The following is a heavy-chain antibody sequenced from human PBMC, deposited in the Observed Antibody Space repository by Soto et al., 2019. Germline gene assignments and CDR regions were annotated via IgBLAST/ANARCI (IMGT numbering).Heavy chain of an antibody. CDR2: IYSSGST. J-gene: IGHJ5*02. CDR3: ARLGRITAMDDNWFDP. Sequence: SETLSLTCTVSGGSISSYYWTWIRQPAGKGLEWIGRIYSSGSTNYNPSLRSRVTMSVDTSKNQIPLKLNSVTAADAAVYYCARLGRITAMDDNWFDPWGQGTLVTVSS. V-gene: IGHV4-4*07. D-gene: IGHD3-10*01. CDR1: GGSISSYY.